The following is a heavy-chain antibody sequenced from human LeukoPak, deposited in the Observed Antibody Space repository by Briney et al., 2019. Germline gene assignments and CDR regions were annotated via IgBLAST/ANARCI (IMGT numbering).Heavy chain of an antibody. J-gene: IGHJ4*02. Sequence: ASVKVSCKASGGTFSSYTFSWVRQAPGQGLEWMGGIIPIFGTANYAQKFQGRVTITADKSTSTAYMELSSLRSEDTAVYYCARTRSSSSSWYGQFDYWGQGTLVTVSS. D-gene: IGHD6-13*01. V-gene: IGHV1-69*06. CDR2: IIPIFGTA. CDR1: GGTFSSYT. CDR3: ARTRSSSSSWYGQFDY.